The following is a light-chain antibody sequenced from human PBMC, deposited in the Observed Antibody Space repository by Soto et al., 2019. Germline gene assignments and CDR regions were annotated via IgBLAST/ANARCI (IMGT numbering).Light chain of an antibody. J-gene: IGLJ3*02. Sequence: QSVLTQPPSVSGAPGQRLTISCAGTSSNIGAGFDVHWYQQLPGTAPKLLIYANDDRPSGVPDRFSGSTSGTSASLAITGLQAEDAAEYYCAAWDDSLNGPMFGGGTKLTVL. CDR2: AND. CDR3: AAWDDSLNGPM. V-gene: IGLV1-40*01. CDR1: SSNIGAGFD.